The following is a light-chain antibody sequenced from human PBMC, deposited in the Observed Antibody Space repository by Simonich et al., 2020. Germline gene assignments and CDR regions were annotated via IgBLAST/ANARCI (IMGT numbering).Light chain of an antibody. CDR1: QRVSSN. J-gene: IGKJ1*01. V-gene: IGKV3-15*01. CDR2: GAS. Sequence: EIVMPQSPATLSVSPGERATLSCRASQRVSSNLAWYQPKPGQAPRLLIDGASTRATGIPARFSGSGSGTEFTLTISSLQSEDFAVYYCQQYNNWPLWTFGQGTKVEIK. CDR3: QQYNNWPLWT.